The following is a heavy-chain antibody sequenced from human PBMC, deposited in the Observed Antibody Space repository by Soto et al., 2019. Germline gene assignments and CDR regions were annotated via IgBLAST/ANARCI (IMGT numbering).Heavy chain of an antibody. V-gene: IGHV3-30-3*01. Sequence: QVQLVESGGGVVQSGRSLRLSCAASGFTFSGYAIHWVRQAPGKGLEWVAAISSDGSTKYYADSVKGRFTISTDTTKNTLYMQMNSLTTEDTAVYSCASGRFDSGGLDYWGQGTLVTVSS. D-gene: IGHD3-10*01. CDR1: GFTFSGYA. CDR2: ISSDGSTK. CDR3: ASGRFDSGGLDY. J-gene: IGHJ4*02.